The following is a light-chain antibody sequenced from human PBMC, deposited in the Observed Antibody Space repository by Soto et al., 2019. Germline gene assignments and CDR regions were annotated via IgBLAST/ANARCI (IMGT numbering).Light chain of an antibody. Sequence: EIVMTQSPATLSVSPGERATLSCRASQSVSSNLAWYQQKPGQAPRLLIYGASTRATGIPARFSGSGSGTEVTITISSLQSEDFAVYYWQQYNNLSPLTVGGVTEVEIK. CDR2: GAS. V-gene: IGKV3-15*01. J-gene: IGKJ4*02. CDR3: QQYNNLSPLT. CDR1: QSVSSN.